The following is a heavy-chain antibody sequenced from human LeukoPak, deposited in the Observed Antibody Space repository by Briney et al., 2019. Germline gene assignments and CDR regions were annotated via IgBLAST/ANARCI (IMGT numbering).Heavy chain of an antibody. CDR2: INPKRGGT. V-gene: IGHV1-2*06. D-gene: IGHD3-10*01. CDR3: ALLWFGELWTKDY. Sequence: GASVKVSCKASGYSFTDYYMHWVRQAPGQGLEWMGRINPKRGGTNYAQKFQGRVTLTRDTSISTAHMELGRLTSDDTAVYYCALLWFGELWTKDYWGQGTLVTVSS. J-gene: IGHJ4*02. CDR1: GYSFTDYY.